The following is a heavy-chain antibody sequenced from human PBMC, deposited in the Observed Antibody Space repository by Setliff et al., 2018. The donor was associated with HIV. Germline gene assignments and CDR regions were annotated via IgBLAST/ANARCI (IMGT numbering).Heavy chain of an antibody. CDR3: AREDSSSIDY. CDR1: GFTLSTYT. D-gene: IGHD6-13*01. J-gene: IGHJ4*02. V-gene: IGHV3-21*01. CDR2: ISSGSSYI. Sequence: PGGSLRLSCAASGFTLSTYTMNWVRQAPGKGLEWVSSISSGSSYIYYADSVKGRFTISRDNARYSLYLQMNSLRAEDTAVYYCAREDSSSIDYWGQGTLVTVSS.